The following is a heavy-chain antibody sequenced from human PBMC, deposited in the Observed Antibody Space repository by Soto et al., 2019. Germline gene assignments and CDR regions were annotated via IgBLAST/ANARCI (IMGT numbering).Heavy chain of an antibody. CDR2: ISYDGSNK. D-gene: IGHD3-22*01. J-gene: IGHJ1*01. CDR1: GFTFSTFA. V-gene: IGHV3-30-3*01. Sequence: GGSLRLSCAASGFTFSTFAMHWVRQAPGKGLDWVSFISYDGSNKYYAYSVKVRFTISSGHSKNTLYLQMNSLRSEDTAVYYCARDQAGGSGNYCLLGXWGQGTLVTVSX. CDR3: ARDQAGGSGNYCLLGX.